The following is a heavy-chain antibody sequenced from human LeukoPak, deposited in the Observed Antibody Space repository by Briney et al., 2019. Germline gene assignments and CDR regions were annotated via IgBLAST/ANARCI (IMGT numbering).Heavy chain of an antibody. V-gene: IGHV3-48*01. J-gene: IGHJ4*02. D-gene: IGHD3-3*01. Sequence: PGGSLRLSCAASGFTFSSYSMNWVRQAPGKGLEWVSYISSSSSTIYYADSVKGRFTISRDNAKNSLYLQMNSLRAEDTAVYYCASRYDFWSSLIAPGPPFDYWGQGTLVTVSS. CDR3: ASRYDFWSSLIAPGPPFDY. CDR2: ISSSSSTI. CDR1: GFTFSSYS.